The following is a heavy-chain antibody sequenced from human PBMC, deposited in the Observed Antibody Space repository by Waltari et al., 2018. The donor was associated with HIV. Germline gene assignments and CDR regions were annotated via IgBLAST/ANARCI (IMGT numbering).Heavy chain of an antibody. V-gene: IGHV3-21*02. CDR1: GLPCGLRGYP. J-gene: IGHJ3*02. CDR2: ISRSSSFI. D-gene: IGHD5-12*01. CDR3: AREDYSGYVGHAFDI. Sequence: QLVESGGGLVKPGGSLRVSCGASGLPCGLRGYPLNWVRQAPGKGLEWVASISRSSSFIYTAESVKGRFTISRDNVKKSVDLQMNSLRPEDTAVYYCAREDYSGYVGHAFDIWGQGTMVTVSS.